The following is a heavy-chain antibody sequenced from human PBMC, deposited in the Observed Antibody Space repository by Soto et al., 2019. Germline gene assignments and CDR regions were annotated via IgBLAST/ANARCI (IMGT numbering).Heavy chain of an antibody. V-gene: IGHV1-24*01. CDR1: GYTLTELS. D-gene: IGHD3-22*01. Sequence: ASVKVSCKVSGYTLTELSMHWVRQAPGKGLEWMGGFDPEDGETIYAQKFQGRVTMTEDTSTDTAYMELSSLRSEDTAVYYCATSPYYYDSSGTFDYWGQGTLVTVS. CDR2: FDPEDGET. CDR3: ATSPYYYDSSGTFDY. J-gene: IGHJ4*02.